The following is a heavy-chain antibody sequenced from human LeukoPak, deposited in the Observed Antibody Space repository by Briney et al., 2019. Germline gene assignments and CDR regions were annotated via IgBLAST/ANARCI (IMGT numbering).Heavy chain of an antibody. D-gene: IGHD5-12*01. CDR2: ISAYNGNT. J-gene: IGHJ4*02. V-gene: IGHV1-18*01. CDR3: ARVAPRYSGYDGGY. Sequence: GASVKVSCKASGYTFTSYGISWVRQAPGQGLEWMGWISAYNGNTNYAQKFQGRVTMTRDTSISTAYMELSRLRSDDTAVYYCARVAPRYSGYDGGYWGQGTLVTVSS. CDR1: GYTFTSYG.